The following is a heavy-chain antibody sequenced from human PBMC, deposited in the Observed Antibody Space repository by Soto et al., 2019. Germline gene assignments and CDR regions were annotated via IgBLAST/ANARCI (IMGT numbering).Heavy chain of an antibody. CDR2: IYYSGST. D-gene: IGHD3-16*02. CDR3: ARGRLRGELSSIPYYFDY. V-gene: IGHV4-31*03. CDR1: GGSISSGGYY. Sequence: SETLSLTCTVSGGSISSGGYYWSWIRQHPGKGLEWIGYIYYSGSTYYNPSLKSRVTISVDTSKNQFSLKLSSGTAADTAVYYCARGRLRGELSSIPYYFDYRGQGTLVTVSS. J-gene: IGHJ4*02.